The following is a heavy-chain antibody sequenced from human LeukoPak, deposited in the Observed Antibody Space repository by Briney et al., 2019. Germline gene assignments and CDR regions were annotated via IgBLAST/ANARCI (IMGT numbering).Heavy chain of an antibody. CDR1: GFTISSYA. CDR2: ISGSGGST. D-gene: IGHD3-22*01. Sequence: GGSLRLSCAASGFTISSYAMSWVRQAPGKGLEWVSAISGSGGSTYYADSVKGRFTISRDNSKNTLYLQMNSLRAEDTAVYYCAKDEWDSSGYYPGNYFDYWGQGTLVTVSS. J-gene: IGHJ4*02. V-gene: IGHV3-23*01. CDR3: AKDEWDSSGYYPGNYFDY.